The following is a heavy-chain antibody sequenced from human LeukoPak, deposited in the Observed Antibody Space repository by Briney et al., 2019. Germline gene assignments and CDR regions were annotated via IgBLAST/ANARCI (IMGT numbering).Heavy chain of an antibody. V-gene: IGHV3-7*01. D-gene: IGHD3-10*01. Sequence: DSVKGRFTISRDNAKNSLYLQMNSLRAEDTAVYYCARALVRGGYFDYWGQGTLVTVSS. J-gene: IGHJ4*02. CDR3: ARALVRGGYFDY.